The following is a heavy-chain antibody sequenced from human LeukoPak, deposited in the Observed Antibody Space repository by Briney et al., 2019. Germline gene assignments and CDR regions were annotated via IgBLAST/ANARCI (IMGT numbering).Heavy chain of an antibody. D-gene: IGHD4-23*01. V-gene: IGHV4-34*01. J-gene: IGHJ4*02. CDR3: ARGTPGYDY. Sequence: SETLSLTCAVYGGSFSGYYWSWIRQPPGKGLEWIGEINHSGSTNYNPSLESRLTISVDTSNNQFSLNLRSVTVADTAVYYCARGTPGYDYWGQGTLVSVSS. CDR1: GGSFSGYY. CDR2: INHSGST.